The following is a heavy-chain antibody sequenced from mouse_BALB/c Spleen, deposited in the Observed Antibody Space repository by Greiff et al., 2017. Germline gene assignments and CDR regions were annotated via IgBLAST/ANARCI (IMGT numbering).Heavy chain of an antibody. Sequence: VQLKQSGTVLARPGASVKMSCKASGYTFTSYWMHWVKQRPGQGLEWIGAIYPGNSDTSYNQKFKGKAKLTAVTSTSTAYMELSSLTNEDSAVYYCTRYRYGSRYAMDYWGQGTSVTVSS. CDR1: GYTFTSYW. V-gene: IGHV1-5*01. J-gene: IGHJ4*01. D-gene: IGHD1-1*01. CDR3: TRYRYGSRYAMDY. CDR2: IYPGNSDT.